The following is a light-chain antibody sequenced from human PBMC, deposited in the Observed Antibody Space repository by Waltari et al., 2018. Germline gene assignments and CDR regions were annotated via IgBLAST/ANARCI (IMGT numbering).Light chain of an antibody. V-gene: IGKV4-1*01. J-gene: IGKJ5*01. CDR2: WEF. CDR3: LQYHGPPLT. Sequence: DVVMTQSPDSLAVSLGERATINCKSSQSVLYSANNKNYLAWYQQRPGQSPELLIYWEFTREAGVPDRLSGSGSGTDFTLTISSLQAEDVAVYYCLQYHGPPLTFGQGTRLEIK. CDR1: QSVLYSANNKNY.